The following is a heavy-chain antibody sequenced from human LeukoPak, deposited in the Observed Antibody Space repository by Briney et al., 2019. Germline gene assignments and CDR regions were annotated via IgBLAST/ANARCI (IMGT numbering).Heavy chain of an antibody. V-gene: IGHV3-30*02. D-gene: IGHD6-13*01. CDR3: AKVEYTSSWYGVGSLDY. J-gene: IGHJ4*02. CDR2: IRYDGSKE. Sequence: PGGSLRLSCSASGFTFSSYAMHWVRQAPGKGLEWVAFIRYDGSKEYYADSVKGRFTISRDNSKNTLYLQMNSLRAEDTAVYYCAKVEYTSSWYGVGSLDYWGQGTLVTVSS. CDR1: GFTFSSYA.